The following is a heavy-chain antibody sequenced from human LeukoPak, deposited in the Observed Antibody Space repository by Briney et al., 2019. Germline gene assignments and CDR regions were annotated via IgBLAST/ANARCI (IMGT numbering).Heavy chain of an antibody. V-gene: IGHV4-61*02. Sequence: SETLSLTCTVSGGSISSSSYYWNWIRQPAGKGLEWIGRIHTSGSTNYNPSLKSRVTMSVDTSKNQFSLKLSSVTAADTAVYYCARGDLIAAAVYFDYWGQGTLVTVSS. D-gene: IGHD6-13*01. J-gene: IGHJ4*02. CDR1: GGSISSSSYY. CDR2: IHTSGST. CDR3: ARGDLIAAAVYFDY.